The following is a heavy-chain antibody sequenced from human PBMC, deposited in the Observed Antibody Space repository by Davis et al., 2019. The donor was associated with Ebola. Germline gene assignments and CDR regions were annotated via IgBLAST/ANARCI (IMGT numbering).Heavy chain of an antibody. D-gene: IGHD5-18*01. J-gene: IGHJ4*02. CDR3: ARPGYSYGSFDY. V-gene: IGHV4-39*01. CDR1: GGSISSSSYY. Sequence: SETLSLTCTVSGGSISSSSYYWGWIRQPPGKGLEWIGSIYYSGSTYYNPSLKRRVTISVDTSKNQFSLKLSSVTAADTAVYYCARPGYSYGSFDYWGQGTLVTVSS. CDR2: IYYSGST.